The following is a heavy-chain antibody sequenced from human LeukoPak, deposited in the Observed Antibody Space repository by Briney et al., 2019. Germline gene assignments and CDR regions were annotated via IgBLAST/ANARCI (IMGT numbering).Heavy chain of an antibody. Sequence: GGSPRLSCTASGFSFSNYEMDWVRQAPGKGLEWISYISGSGGTIFYADSVKGRFTISRDNAKNSMYLQMSSLRTEDTAVYYCARELTSDSSGYDAFHIWGQGTPVTVSS. CDR1: GFSFSNYE. CDR3: ARELTSDSSGYDAFHI. CDR2: ISGSGGTI. J-gene: IGHJ3*02. V-gene: IGHV3-48*03. D-gene: IGHD3-22*01.